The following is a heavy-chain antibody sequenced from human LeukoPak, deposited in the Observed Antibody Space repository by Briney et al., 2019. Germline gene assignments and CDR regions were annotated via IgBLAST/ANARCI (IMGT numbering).Heavy chain of an antibody. CDR1: GGSVSSGSYY. J-gene: IGHJ5*02. CDR3: ASGKLLYNWFDP. D-gene: IGHD1-26*01. CDR2: IYYSGST. V-gene: IGHV4-61*01. Sequence: SETLSLTCTVSGGSVSSGSYYWCWIRQPPGKGLEWIGYIYYSGSTNYNPSLKSRVTISVDTSKNQFSLKLSSVTAADTAVYYCASGKLLYNWFDPWGQGTLVTVSS.